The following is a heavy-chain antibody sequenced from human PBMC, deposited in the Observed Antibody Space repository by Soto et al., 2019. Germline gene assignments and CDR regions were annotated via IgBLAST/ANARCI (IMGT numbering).Heavy chain of an antibody. CDR3: ARQDYGDYWNYYYGMDV. V-gene: IGHV3-23*01. CDR1: GITFGSRA. J-gene: IGHJ6*02. CDR2: ITDTGGDA. D-gene: IGHD4-17*01. Sequence: EVQLLESGGDLIQPGGSLRLSCVASGITFGSRAMSWVRQAPGEGLEWGSTITDTGGDAKYADSVRGRFTISRDNSKNRLYLQMNSLRAEDTAVYYCARQDYGDYWNYYYGMDVWGQGTTVTVYS.